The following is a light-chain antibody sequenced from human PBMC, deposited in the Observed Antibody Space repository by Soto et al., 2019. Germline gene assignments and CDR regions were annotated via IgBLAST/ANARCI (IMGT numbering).Light chain of an antibody. V-gene: IGKV4-1*01. CDR3: QQYYSTRLT. CDR2: WAS. J-gene: IGKJ4*01. CDR1: QNIFYSSNNKNY. Sequence: DIVMTQSPDSLTVSLGERATINCKSSQNIFYSSNNKNYLAWYQQKPGQPPKLLIYWASTRESGVPDRFSGSGSWTDFTLTISSLLAEDVAVYYCQQYYSTRLTVGGGTKVEIK.